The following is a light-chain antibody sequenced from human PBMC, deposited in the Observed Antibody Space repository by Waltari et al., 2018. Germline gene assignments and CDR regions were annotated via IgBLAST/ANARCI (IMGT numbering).Light chain of an antibody. CDR2: KVF. CDR1: QSLVHSDEKTY. J-gene: IGKJ1*01. CDR3: MQATQWPLT. V-gene: IGKV2-30*02. Sequence: QSLVHSDEKTYLNWFHQKPGQSPRRLIYKVFNRDSGVPDRFSGSGSGTDFTLKISRVEAEDVGTYYCMQATQWPLTFGQGTKVEIK.